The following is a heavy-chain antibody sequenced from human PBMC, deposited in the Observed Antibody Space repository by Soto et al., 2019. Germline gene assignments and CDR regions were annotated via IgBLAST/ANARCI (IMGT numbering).Heavy chain of an antibody. D-gene: IGHD2-15*01. J-gene: IGHJ4*02. V-gene: IGHV4-4*02. CDR2: IYHSGST. CDR3: ARASCSGGSCYFDFDY. Sequence: SETLSLTCAVSGGSISSSNWWSWVRQPPGKGLEWIGEIYHSGSTNYNPSLKSRVTISVDKSKNQFSLKLSPVTAADTAVYYCARASCSGGSCYFDFDYWGQGTLVTVSS. CDR1: GGSISSSNW.